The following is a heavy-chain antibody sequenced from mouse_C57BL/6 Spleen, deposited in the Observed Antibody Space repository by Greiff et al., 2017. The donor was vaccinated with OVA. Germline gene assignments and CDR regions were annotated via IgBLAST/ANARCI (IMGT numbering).Heavy chain of an antibody. J-gene: IGHJ2*01. CDR2: ISSGGSYT. D-gene: IGHD1-1*02. CDR3: ARTNYRDY. Sequence: EVQGVESGGDLVKPGGSLKLSCAASGFTFSSYGMSWVRQTPDKRLEWVATISSGGSYTYYPDSVKGRFTISRDNAKNTLYLQMSSLKAEDTAMYYCARTNYRDYWGQGTTLTGSS. CDR1: GFTFSSYG. V-gene: IGHV5-6*01.